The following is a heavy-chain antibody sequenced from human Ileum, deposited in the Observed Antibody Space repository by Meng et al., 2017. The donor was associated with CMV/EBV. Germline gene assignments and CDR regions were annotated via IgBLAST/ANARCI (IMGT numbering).Heavy chain of an antibody. CDR1: GYTFTSYD. Sequence: ASVKVSCKASGYTFTSYDINWVRQATGQGLEWMGWMNPNSGNTGYAQKFQGRVTMTRNTSISTAYMELSSLRSEDTAVYYCARVHDYYDFWSGYSYTHYFDYWGQGKLVNGAS. CDR2: MNPNSGNT. J-gene: IGHJ4*02. D-gene: IGHD3-3*01. CDR3: ARVHDYYDFWSGYSYTHYFDY. V-gene: IGHV1-8*01.